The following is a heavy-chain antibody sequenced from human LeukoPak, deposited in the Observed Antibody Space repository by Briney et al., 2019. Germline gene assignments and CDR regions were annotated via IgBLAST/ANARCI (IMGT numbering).Heavy chain of an antibody. CDR1: GYSFNTYW. V-gene: IGHV5-51*01. D-gene: IGHD3-22*01. J-gene: IGHJ5*02. CDR2: IYPGDSDT. Sequence: GESLKISCKGSGYSFNTYWIGWVRQMPGKGLEWMGIIYPGDSDTRYSPSFQGQVTISADKSISTAYLQWSSLKASDTAMYYCARYYYDSSGYYYVGHNWFDPWGQGTLVTVSS. CDR3: ARYYYDSSGYYYVGHNWFDP.